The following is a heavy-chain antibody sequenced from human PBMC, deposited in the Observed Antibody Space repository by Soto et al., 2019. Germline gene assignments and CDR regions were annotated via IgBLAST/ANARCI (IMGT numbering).Heavy chain of an antibody. Sequence: QVQLQESGPGLVKPSQTLSLICSVSGGSVTSGNYYWSWIRQPPGKGLEWIGYISYNGRTNYNPSVKSRLAISIDTSKNQFSLKLTSVTAADTAVYYCAREVDGYSQFDDWGQGTLVTVSS. CDR3: AREVDGYSQFDD. D-gene: IGHD4-4*01. CDR1: GGSVTSGNYY. V-gene: IGHV4-61*01. CDR2: ISYNGRT. J-gene: IGHJ4*02.